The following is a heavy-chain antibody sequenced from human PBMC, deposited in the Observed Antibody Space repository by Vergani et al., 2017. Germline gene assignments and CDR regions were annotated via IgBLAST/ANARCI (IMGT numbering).Heavy chain of an antibody. V-gene: IGHV3-30-3*01. CDR1: GFTFSSYA. D-gene: IGHD3-22*01. Sequence: VQLLESGGGLVQPGGSLRLSCAASGFTFSSYAMHWVRQAPGKGLEWVAVISYDGSNKYYADSVKGRFTISRDNSKNTLYLQMNSLRAEDTAVYYCARGGSFYYDSSGYYYGGFDYWGQGTLVTVSS. CDR2: ISYDGSNK. CDR3: ARGGSFYYDSSGYYYGGFDY. J-gene: IGHJ4*02.